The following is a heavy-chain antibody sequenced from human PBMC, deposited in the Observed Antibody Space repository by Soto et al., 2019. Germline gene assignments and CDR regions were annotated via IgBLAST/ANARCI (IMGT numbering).Heavy chain of an antibody. CDR3: ARVTRFPDAFDI. CDR1: GGSFGTSY. V-gene: IGHV4-34*01. Sequence: QVHLQQWGAGLLKPSETLSLTCGVYGGSFGTSYWAWIRQSPEKGLEWIGEINHNGDSNYNPFLKMRVTISLDMSENQFSLKLTPVAAADTAVYYCARVTRFPDAFDIWGQGTPVIVSS. CDR2: INHNGDS. J-gene: IGHJ3*02.